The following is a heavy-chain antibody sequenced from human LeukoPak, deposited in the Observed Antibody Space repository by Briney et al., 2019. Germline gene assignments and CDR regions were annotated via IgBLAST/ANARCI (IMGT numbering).Heavy chain of an antibody. V-gene: IGHV1-69*13. CDR2: IIPIFGTA. J-gene: IGHJ4*02. D-gene: IGHD5-12*01. CDR3: AVRPIVASIGGFDY. Sequence: GASVKVSCKASGGTFSSYAISWVRQAPGQGLEWMGGIIPIFGTANYAQKFQGRVTITADESTSTAYMELSSLRSEDTAVYYCAVRPIVASIGGFDYWGQGTLVTVSS. CDR1: GGTFSSYA.